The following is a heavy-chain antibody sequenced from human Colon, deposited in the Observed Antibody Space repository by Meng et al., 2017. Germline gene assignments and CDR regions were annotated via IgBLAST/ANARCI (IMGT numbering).Heavy chain of an antibody. V-gene: IGHV1-3*01. CDR1: GHSFTSYV. J-gene: IGHJ4*02. Sequence: QVQLVQSGAEVKKPGASAKVSCKASGHSFTSYVIHWVRQAPGQRPEWMGWINADNGNTFYSQKFQGRVTITRDTSARIAYMELSSLRSEDTGVYYCARGGGYCNDVNCYFSGYFDSWGQGTLVTVSS. CDR3: ARGGGYCNDVNCYFSGYFDS. CDR2: INADNGNT. D-gene: IGHD2-15*01.